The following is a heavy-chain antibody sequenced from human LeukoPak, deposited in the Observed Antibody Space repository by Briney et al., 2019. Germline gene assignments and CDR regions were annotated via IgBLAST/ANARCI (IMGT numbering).Heavy chain of an antibody. D-gene: IGHD1-26*01. Sequence: GGSLRLSCAASGFTFSNAWMSWVRQAPGKGLEWVSAISGSGGSTYYADSVKGRFTISRDNSKNTLYLQMNSLRAEDTAVYYCASIIVGATTTFDYWGQGTLVTVSS. J-gene: IGHJ4*02. CDR1: GFTFSNAW. CDR3: ASIIVGATTTFDY. V-gene: IGHV3-23*01. CDR2: ISGSGGST.